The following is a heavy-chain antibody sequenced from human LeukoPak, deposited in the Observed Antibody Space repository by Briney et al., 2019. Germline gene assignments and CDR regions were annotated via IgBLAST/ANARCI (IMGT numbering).Heavy chain of an antibody. CDR2: INPNSGGT. Sequence: PSVSLSCKTSGYTFTDYFMHWVRQAPGQGLEWMGWINPNSGGTNYAQKFQGRVTMTRDTSISTAYMELSRLRSDDTAVYYCARGGYCSGDNCFFDYWGQGTLVTVSS. CDR3: ARGGYCSGDNCFFDY. V-gene: IGHV1-2*02. CDR1: GYTFTDYF. J-gene: IGHJ4*02. D-gene: IGHD2-15*01.